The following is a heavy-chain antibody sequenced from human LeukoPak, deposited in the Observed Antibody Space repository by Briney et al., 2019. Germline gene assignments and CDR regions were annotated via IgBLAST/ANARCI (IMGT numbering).Heavy chain of an antibody. D-gene: IGHD3-3*01. CDR2: IIPIFGTA. V-gene: IGHV1-69*13. CDR1: GGTFISYA. J-gene: IGHJ4*02. Sequence: SVKVSCKASGGTFISYAISWVRQAPGQGLEWMGGIIPIFGTANYAQKFQGRVTITADESTSTAYMELSSLRSEDTAVYYCARAPPLYYDFWSGYSGFDYWGQGTLVTVSS. CDR3: ARAPPLYYDFWSGYSGFDY.